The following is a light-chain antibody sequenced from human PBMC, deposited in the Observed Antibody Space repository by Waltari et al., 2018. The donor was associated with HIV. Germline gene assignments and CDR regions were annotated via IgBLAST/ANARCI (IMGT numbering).Light chain of an antibody. Sequence: SYELTQPPSVSVSPGQTARITCSGDALPTKYAYWYQQKSGQAPILVIYDETKRPSGIPERFSGSTSGTMATLNISGAQVEDEADYYCYSRDTSGIHFVFGTGTKVTVL. CDR1: ALPTKY. V-gene: IGLV3-10*01. CDR3: YSRDTSGIHFV. CDR2: DET. J-gene: IGLJ1*01.